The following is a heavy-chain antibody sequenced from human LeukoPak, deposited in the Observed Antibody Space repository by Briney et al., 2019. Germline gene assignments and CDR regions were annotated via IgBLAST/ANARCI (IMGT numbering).Heavy chain of an antibody. Sequence: ASVKVSCKASGGTFSSYAISWVRQAPGQGLEWMGRIIPILGIANYAQKFQGRVTITADKSTSTAYMELSSLRSEDTAVYYCAREATYESSGYPDYWGQGTLVTVSS. CDR2: IIPILGIA. CDR3: AREATYESSGYPDY. CDR1: GGTFSSYA. D-gene: IGHD3-22*01. J-gene: IGHJ4*02. V-gene: IGHV1-69*04.